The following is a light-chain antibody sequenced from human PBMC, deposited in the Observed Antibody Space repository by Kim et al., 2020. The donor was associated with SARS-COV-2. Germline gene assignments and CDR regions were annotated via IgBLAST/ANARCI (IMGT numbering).Light chain of an antibody. CDR3: QEYDGNLYT. CDR1: QSSDNW. V-gene: IGKV1-5*03. CDR2: RAS. Sequence: SPAVGDRVIITCRASQSSDNWLAWYQQKPGKAPNLLIYRASTLKSGVPSRFSGSGSGTEFTLTINNLQPEDFATYYCQEYDGNLYTFGQGTKLEI. J-gene: IGKJ2*01.